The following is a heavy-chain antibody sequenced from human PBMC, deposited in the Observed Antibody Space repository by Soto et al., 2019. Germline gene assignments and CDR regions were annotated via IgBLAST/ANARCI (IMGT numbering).Heavy chain of an antibody. CDR2: ISGSGGST. V-gene: IGHV3-23*01. CDR1: GLTFSSYA. Sequence: EVQLLESGGGLVQPGGSLRLSCAASGLTFSSYAMSWVRQAPGKGLEWVSAISGSGGSTYYADSVKGRFTISRDNSKNTLYLQMNSLRAEDTAVYYCAKRTVAARLFDYWGQGTLVTVSS. D-gene: IGHD6-6*01. CDR3: AKRTVAARLFDY. J-gene: IGHJ4*02.